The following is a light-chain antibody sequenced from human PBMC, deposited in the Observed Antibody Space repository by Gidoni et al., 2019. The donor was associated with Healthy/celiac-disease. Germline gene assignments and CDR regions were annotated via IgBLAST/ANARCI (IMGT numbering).Light chain of an antibody. CDR2: EVS. Sequence: QSARTQPASASGYAGKSSTISCTGTSSDVGGYNDVSWYQQHPGKAPKLMIYEVSNRPSGVSDRFSGSKSGNTASLTISGLQAEDEADYYCSSYTSSSILWVFGGGTKLTVL. V-gene: IGLV2-14*01. J-gene: IGLJ3*02. CDR3: SSYTSSSILWV. CDR1: SSDVGGYND.